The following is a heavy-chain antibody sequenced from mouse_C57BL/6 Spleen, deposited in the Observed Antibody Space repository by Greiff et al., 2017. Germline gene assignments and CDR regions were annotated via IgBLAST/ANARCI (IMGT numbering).Heavy chain of an antibody. CDR2: IDPSDSET. CDR1: GYTFTSYW. V-gene: IGHV1-52*01. CDR3: ARYDGYAFAY. Sequence: QVQLQQPGAELVRPGSSVKLSCKASGYTFTSYWMHWVKQRPIQGLEWIGNIDPSDSETHYNQKFKDKATLTVDQSSSTADMQLSSLTSEDSAVYYCARYDGYAFAYWGQVTLVTVAA. D-gene: IGHD2-3*01. J-gene: IGHJ3*01.